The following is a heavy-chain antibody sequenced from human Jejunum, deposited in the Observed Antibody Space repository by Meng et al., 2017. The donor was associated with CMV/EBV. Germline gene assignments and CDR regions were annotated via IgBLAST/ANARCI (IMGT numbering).Heavy chain of an antibody. D-gene: IGHD3-16*01. CDR2: VDYSGPT. CDR1: GASFSGSY. Sequence: SGASFSGSYWPWTRQTPGKGLEWSGCVDYSGPTKSNPSLKGRVTISVDTSKSQFSLELRSVIATDTAVFYCARGWGTTSPWDYWGQGTLVTVSS. CDR3: ARGWGTTSPWDY. V-gene: IGHV4-59*01. J-gene: IGHJ4*02.